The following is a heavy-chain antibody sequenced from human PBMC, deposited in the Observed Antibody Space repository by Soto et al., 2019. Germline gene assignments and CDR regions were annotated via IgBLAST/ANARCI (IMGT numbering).Heavy chain of an antibody. CDR2: ISGSGFTP. V-gene: IGHV3-23*01. Sequence: GGSLRLSCAASGFTFSDYAMTWVRQAPGKGLDWDASISGSGFTPYYAASVKGRFTISRDNSKNMVYLQMNSLRVEDTAIYYCVNSDSTSAPWGQGSLVTVSS. J-gene: IGHJ5*02. CDR3: VNSDSTSAP. CDR1: GFTFSDYA. D-gene: IGHD6-13*01.